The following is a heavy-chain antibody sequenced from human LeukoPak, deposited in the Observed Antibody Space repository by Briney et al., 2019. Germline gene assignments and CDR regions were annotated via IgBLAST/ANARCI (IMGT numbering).Heavy chain of an antibody. J-gene: IGHJ6*03. CDR1: GFTVSNDY. CDR2: IWYDGSNK. V-gene: IGHV3-33*06. CDR3: AKDLYYMDV. Sequence: GGSLRLSCAASGFTVSNDYMAWVRQDPGKGLEWVAVIWYDGSNKYYADSVKGRLTIATDNSKNTLYMQMNSLRAEHPAVYDCAKDLYYMDVWGKGKTFTVSS.